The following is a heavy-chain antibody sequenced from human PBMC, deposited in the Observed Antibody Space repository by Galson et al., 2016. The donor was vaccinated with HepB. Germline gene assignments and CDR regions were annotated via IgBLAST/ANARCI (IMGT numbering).Heavy chain of an antibody. V-gene: IGHV3-23*01. CDR3: AKDRGGRVYFYVMDV. CDR2: IGPDSTRA. J-gene: IGHJ6*02. D-gene: IGHD3-10*01. CDR1: GFAFGTYG. Sequence: SLRLSCAASGFAFGTYGMRGIREAQGKGLEWVAGIGPDSTRAHYADSVKGRFTISRDNFKNTLSLQINNLGGEDTAVYYCAKDRGGRVYFYVMDVWGQGTTVIVS.